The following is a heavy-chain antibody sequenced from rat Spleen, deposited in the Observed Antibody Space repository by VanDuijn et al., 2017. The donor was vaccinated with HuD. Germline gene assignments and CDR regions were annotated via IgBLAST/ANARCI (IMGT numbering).Heavy chain of an antibody. CDR2: IPNTGGTI. CDR3: SNNWELYY. CDR1: GFTFNNYW. Sequence: EVQLVESGGGLVQPGRSLKLPCVASGFTFNNYWMSWIRQAPGKGLEWVASIPNTGGTIYYADSVKGRFTISRDNAQNTLYLQMNSLRSEDTATYYCSNNWELYYWGQGVMVTVSS. D-gene: IGHD5-1*01. J-gene: IGHJ2*01. V-gene: IGHV5-31*01.